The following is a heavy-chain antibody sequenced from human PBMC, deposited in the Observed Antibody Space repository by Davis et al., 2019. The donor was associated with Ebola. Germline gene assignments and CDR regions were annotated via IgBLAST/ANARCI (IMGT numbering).Heavy chain of an antibody. CDR2: ISYHGNYK. D-gene: IGHD3-10*01. J-gene: IGHJ4*02. Sequence: GESLKISCAASGFSFSIYGMHWVRQAPGKGLEWLAGISYHGNYKYYIDSVKGRFTISRDNSDNTLYLQMNGLSGDDTAVYYCAREYCSKSGSYCTVFDRWGQGTLVTVSS. V-gene: IGHV3-30*03. CDR1: GFSFSIYG. CDR3: AREYCSKSGSYCTVFDR.